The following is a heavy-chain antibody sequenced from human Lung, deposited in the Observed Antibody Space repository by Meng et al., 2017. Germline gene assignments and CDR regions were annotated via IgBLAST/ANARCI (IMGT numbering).Heavy chain of an antibody. V-gene: IGHV4-34*01. J-gene: IGHJ4*02. CDR1: GGSFSDYY. Sequence: QGQLQQAGAGLLKPLETLSLTCVVSGGSFSDYYWSWIRQPPGKGLEWIGEINHSGSTNYNPSLESRATISVDTSQNNLSLKLSSVTAADSAVYYCARGPTTMAHDFDYWGQGTLVTVSS. CDR3: ARGPTTMAHDFDY. CDR2: INHSGST. D-gene: IGHD4-11*01.